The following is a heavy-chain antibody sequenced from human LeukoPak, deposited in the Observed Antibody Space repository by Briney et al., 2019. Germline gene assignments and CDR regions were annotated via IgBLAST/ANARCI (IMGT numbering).Heavy chain of an antibody. V-gene: IGHV3-23*01. CDR1: GFTFSSYA. CDR3: AKDPGSLYYYSSGSYFDY. J-gene: IGHJ4*02. D-gene: IGHD3-10*01. CDR2: ISDGGGTT. Sequence: GGSLRLSCAASGFTFSSYAMSWVRQAPGKGLEWVSTISDGGGTTYYADSVKGRFTVSRDNSKNTLYLQMDGLRAEDTAVYYCAKDPGSLYYYSSGSYFDYWGQGTLVTVSS.